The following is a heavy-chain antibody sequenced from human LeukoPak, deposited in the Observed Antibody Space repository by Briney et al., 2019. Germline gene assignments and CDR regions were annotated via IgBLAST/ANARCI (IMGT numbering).Heavy chain of an antibody. CDR3: ARGHDPSSWPWSVLDY. CDR2: INHSGST. V-gene: IGHV4-34*01. J-gene: IGHJ4*02. D-gene: IGHD6-13*01. Sequence: SETLSLTCAVYGGSFSGYYWSWIRQPPGKGLEWIGEINHSGSTNYNPSLKSRVTISVDTSKNQFSLKLSSVTAADTAVYYCARGHDPSSWPWSVLDYWGQGTLVTVSS. CDR1: GGSFSGYY.